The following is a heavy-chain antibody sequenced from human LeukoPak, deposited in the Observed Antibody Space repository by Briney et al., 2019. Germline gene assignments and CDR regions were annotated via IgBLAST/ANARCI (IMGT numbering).Heavy chain of an antibody. CDR2: INPGGGST. D-gene: IGHD6-19*01. V-gene: IGHV1-46*01. J-gene: IGHJ6*04. CDR3: ARDRGIAVAGTDYYYGMDV. CDR1: GYTFTSYY. Sequence: GASVKVSCKASGYTFTSYYMHWVRQTPGQGLEWMGIINPGGGSTSYAQKFQGRVTMTRDTSTSTVYMELSSLRSEDTAVYYRARDRGIAVAGTDYYYGMDVWGKGTTVTVSS.